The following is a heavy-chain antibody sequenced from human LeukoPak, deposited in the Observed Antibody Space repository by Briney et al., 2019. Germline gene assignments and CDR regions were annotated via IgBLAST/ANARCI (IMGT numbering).Heavy chain of an antibody. D-gene: IGHD3-10*01. Sequence: GGSLRLSCAASGFTFSSYAMSWVRQAPGKGLEWVSGISGSGGSTYYADSVKGRFTISRDNAKNSLYLQMNSLRAEDTAVYYCARWAYGSGSYLLSGAFDIWGQGTMVTVSS. CDR1: GFTFSSYA. V-gene: IGHV3-23*01. CDR3: ARWAYGSGSYLLSGAFDI. J-gene: IGHJ3*02. CDR2: ISGSGGST.